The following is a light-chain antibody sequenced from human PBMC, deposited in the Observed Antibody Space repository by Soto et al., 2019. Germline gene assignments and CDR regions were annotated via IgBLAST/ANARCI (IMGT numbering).Light chain of an antibody. V-gene: IGKV3-20*01. Sequence: EIVLTQSPGTLSLSPGEGATLSCTASQSVSGSYLAWYQQRPGQAPRLLIYGSSRRATGIQDRFSGSGSGTDFSLTISRLEPEDFAVYYCQLYGSSPQYTFGQGTKLEIK. J-gene: IGKJ2*01. CDR3: QLYGSSPQYT. CDR2: GSS. CDR1: QSVSGSY.